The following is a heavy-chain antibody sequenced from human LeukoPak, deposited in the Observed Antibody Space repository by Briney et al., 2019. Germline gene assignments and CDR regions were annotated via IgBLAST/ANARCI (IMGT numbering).Heavy chain of an antibody. Sequence: SETLSLTCAVSGGSISSGGYSWSWIRQPPGKGLEWIGYIYHSGSTNYNPSLKSRVTISVDTSKNQFSLKLSSVTAADTAVYYCARVPRIAARPYYFDYWGQGTLVTVSS. J-gene: IGHJ4*02. V-gene: IGHV4-30-2*01. CDR1: GGSISSGGYS. CDR2: IYHSGST. D-gene: IGHD6-6*01. CDR3: ARVPRIAARPYYFDY.